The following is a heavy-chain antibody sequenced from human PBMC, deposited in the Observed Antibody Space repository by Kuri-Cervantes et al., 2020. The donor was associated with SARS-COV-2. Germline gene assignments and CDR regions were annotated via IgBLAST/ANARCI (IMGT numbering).Heavy chain of an antibody. CDR3: ARQMMSSITIFGVVITRNWFDP. V-gene: IGHV4-39*01. CDR2: IYYSGST. J-gene: IGHJ5*02. Sequence: SETLSLTCTVSGGSISSSSYYWGWIRQPPGKGLERIGSIYYSGSTYYNPSLKSRVTISVDTSKNQFSLKLSSVTAADTAVYYCARQMMSSITIFGVVITRNWFDPWGQGTLVTDSS. D-gene: IGHD3-3*01. CDR1: GGSISSSSYY.